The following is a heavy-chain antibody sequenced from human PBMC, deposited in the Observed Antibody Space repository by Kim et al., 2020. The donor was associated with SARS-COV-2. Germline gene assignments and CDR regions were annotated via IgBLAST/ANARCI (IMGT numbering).Heavy chain of an antibody. CDR1: GGSFSGYY. D-gene: IGHD3-16*01. Sequence: SETLSLTCAVYGGSFSGYYWSWIRQPLGKGLEWIGEINHSGSTNYNPSLKSRVTISVDTSKNQFSLKLSSVTAADTAVYYCARRGGSPYYYYGMDVWGQGTTVTVSS. CDR2: INHSGST. V-gene: IGHV4-34*01. CDR3: ARRGGSPYYYYGMDV. J-gene: IGHJ6*02.